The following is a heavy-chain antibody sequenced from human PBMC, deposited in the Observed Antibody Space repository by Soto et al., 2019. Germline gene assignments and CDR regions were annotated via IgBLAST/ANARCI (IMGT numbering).Heavy chain of an antibody. CDR1: GFTFSSYG. D-gene: IGHD3-9*01. J-gene: IGHJ4*02. CDR3: AREEALRYFDWLSQRGYFDY. V-gene: IGHV3-48*02. Sequence: PGGSLRLSCAASGFTFSSYGMNWVRQAPGKGLEWVSYISSSSSTIYYADSVKGRFTISRDNAKNSLYLQMNSLRDEDTAVYYCAREEALRYFDWLSQRGYFDYWGQGTLVTVSS. CDR2: ISSSSSTI.